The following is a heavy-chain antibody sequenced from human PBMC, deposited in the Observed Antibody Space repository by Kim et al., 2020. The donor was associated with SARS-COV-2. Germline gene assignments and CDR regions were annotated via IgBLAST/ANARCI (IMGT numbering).Heavy chain of an antibody. CDR3: AGDSAPNAYCGGDCYSIGAFDI. V-gene: IGHV3-48*02. J-gene: IGHJ3*02. CDR1: GFTFSSYS. CDR2: ISSSSSTI. D-gene: IGHD2-21*02. Sequence: GGSLRLSCAASGFTFSSYSMNWVRQAPGKGLEWVSYISSSSSTIYYADSVKGRFTISRDNAKNSLYLQMNSLRDEDTAVYYCAGDSAPNAYCGGDCYSIGAFDIWGQGTMVTVSS.